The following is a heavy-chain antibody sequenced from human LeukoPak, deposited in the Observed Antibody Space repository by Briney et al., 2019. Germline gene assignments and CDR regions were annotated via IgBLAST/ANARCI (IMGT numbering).Heavy chain of an antibody. CDR1: GFTFNTYV. D-gene: IGHD7-27*01. CDR3: AKDGGLWVSAHWGDS. V-gene: IGHV3-23*01. CDR2: ISGSGGGT. J-gene: IGHJ4*02. Sequence: GGSLRLSCAASGFTFNTYVMSWVRQAPGKGLEWVSAISGSGGGTYYVDSVKGRFTISRDNSKNTLYLQMNSLRAEDTAVYYCAKDGGLWVSAHWGDSWGRGTLVTVSS.